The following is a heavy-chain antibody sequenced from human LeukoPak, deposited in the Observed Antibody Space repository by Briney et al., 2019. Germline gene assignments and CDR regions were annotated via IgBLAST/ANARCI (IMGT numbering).Heavy chain of an antibody. CDR1: GFTVSSYA. CDR3: AKLRALDYYDSSGYYSPSTYFDY. Sequence: QAGGSLRLSRAASGFTVSSYAMSWVRQAAGEGREWVSAISGGGGNTYYADSVKGRFTISRYNSKNALYLQMNCLRAEDTAVYYCAKLRALDYYDSSGYYSPSTYFDYWGQGTLVTVSS. D-gene: IGHD3-22*01. V-gene: IGHV3-23*01. CDR2: ISGGGGNT. J-gene: IGHJ4*02.